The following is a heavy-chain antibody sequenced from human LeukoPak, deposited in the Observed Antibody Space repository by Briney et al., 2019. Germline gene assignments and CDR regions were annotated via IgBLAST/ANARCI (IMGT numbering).Heavy chain of an antibody. CDR2: ISGSGGST. V-gene: IGHV3-23*01. Sequence: PGGSLRLSCAASGFTFSSYAMSWVRQAPGKGLEWVSAISGSGGSTYYADSVKGRFTISRDNSKNTLYLQMNSLRAEDTAVYNCAKVMDIVVVVAATSDYWGQGTLVTVSS. CDR1: GFTFSSYA. CDR3: AKVMDIVVVVAATSDY. J-gene: IGHJ4*02. D-gene: IGHD2-15*01.